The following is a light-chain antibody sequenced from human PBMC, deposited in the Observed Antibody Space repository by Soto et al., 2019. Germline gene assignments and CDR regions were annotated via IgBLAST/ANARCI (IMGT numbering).Light chain of an antibody. CDR3: QQADTFPIT. CDR1: QGISRS. Sequence: DIQMTQSPSSVSASVGDRVTISFQASQGISRSLAWYQQKPGKAPKFLIYAASSLQSGVPSRFSGSGFGTDFTLTISSLQPEDSAIYYCQQADTFPITFGQGTRLEI. CDR2: AAS. V-gene: IGKV1D-12*01. J-gene: IGKJ5*01.